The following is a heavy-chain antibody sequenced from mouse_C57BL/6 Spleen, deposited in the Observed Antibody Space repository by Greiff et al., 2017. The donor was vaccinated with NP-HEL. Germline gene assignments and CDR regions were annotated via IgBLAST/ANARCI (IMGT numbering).Heavy chain of an antibody. Sequence: VQLQQSGAELARPGASVKLSCKASGYTFTSYGISWVKQRTGQGLEWIGEIYPRSGNTYYNEKFKGKATLTADKSSSTAYMELRSLTSEDSAVYFCARRDTKSFDYWGQGTTLTVSS. J-gene: IGHJ2*01. D-gene: IGHD2-12*01. V-gene: IGHV1-81*01. CDR2: IYPRSGNT. CDR3: ARRDTKSFDY. CDR1: GYTFTSYG.